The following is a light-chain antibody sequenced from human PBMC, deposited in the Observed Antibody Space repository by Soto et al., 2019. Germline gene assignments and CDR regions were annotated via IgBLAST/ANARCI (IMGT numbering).Light chain of an antibody. Sequence: IQLTQSPSTLSASVGDRVTITCRAIQGIGTALAWYHQRPGNSPDLLVYDASTLQSGVPSRFSGTGSETDFSLTISGLQPEDFGHYYCQQFNTKPLTFGGVTRVEIK. V-gene: IGKV1-13*02. CDR3: QQFNTKPLT. CDR1: QGIGTA. J-gene: IGKJ4*01. CDR2: DAS.